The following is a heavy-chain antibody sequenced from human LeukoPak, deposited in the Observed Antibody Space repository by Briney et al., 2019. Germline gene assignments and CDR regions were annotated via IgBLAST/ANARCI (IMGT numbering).Heavy chain of an antibody. J-gene: IGHJ5*02. CDR3: ARARRYCTNGECYTWGNWFDP. CDR1: GGSISSSCYY. V-gene: IGHV4-39*01. Sequence: ASETLSLTCTVSGGSISSSCYYWGWLRQPPGKGLEGFGSIFDSRSTHCNPTLKSRVTISVDTSKNQFSLKLSSVTAADTAVYYCARARRYCTNGECYTWGNWFDPWGQGTLVTVSS. D-gene: IGHD2-8*01. CDR2: IFDSRST.